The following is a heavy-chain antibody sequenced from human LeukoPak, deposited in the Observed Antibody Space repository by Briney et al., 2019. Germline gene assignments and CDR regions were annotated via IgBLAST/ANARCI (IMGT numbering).Heavy chain of an antibody. CDR2: ISAYNGNT. CDR1: GYTFTSYA. D-gene: IGHD3-22*01. Sequence: ASVKVSCKASGYTFTSYAMHWVRQAPGQRLEWMGWISAYNGNTNYAQKLQGRVTMTTDTSTSTAYMELRSLRSDDTAVYYCRYDSSGYYYFDYWGQGTLVTVSS. CDR3: RYDSSGYYYFDY. J-gene: IGHJ4*02. V-gene: IGHV1-18*01.